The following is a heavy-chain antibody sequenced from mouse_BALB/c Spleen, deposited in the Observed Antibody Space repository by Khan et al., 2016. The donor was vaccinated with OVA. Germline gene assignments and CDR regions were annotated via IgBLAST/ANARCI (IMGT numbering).Heavy chain of an antibody. V-gene: IGHV1-77*01. CDR3: ARSYDGAWFAY. CDR1: GYTFTDYV. D-gene: IGHD1-1*01. J-gene: IGHJ3*01. Sequence: QVQLKQSGPELVKPGAAVKMSCKASGYTFTDYVISWVKQRTGQGPEWIGEIYPGSGSTYYNEKFKGKAILTADKSSNTAYMQLSSLTSEDSAVYFCARSYDGAWFAYWGQGTLVTVSA. CDR2: IYPGSGST.